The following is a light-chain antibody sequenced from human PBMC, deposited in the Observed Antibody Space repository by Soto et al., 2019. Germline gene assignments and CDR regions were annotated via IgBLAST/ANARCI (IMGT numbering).Light chain of an antibody. CDR3: QQRSSLPST. CDR2: DAF. CDR1: QSVGSY. J-gene: IGKJ4*01. V-gene: IGKV3-11*01. Sequence: EIVLTQSPATLSLSPGERATLSCRASQSVGSYFAWYQQKPGQAPRLLIYDAFSWATGIPARFSGSGSGTDFTLTSSSLHPEDFAVYFCQQRSSLPSTFGGGTMVEIK.